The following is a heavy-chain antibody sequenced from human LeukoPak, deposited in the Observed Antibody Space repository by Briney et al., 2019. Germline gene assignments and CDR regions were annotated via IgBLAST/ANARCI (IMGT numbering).Heavy chain of an antibody. Sequence: SETLSLTCTVSGGSISSSSYYWSWIRQPAGKGLEWIGRIYTSGSTNYNPSLKSRVTMSVDTSKNQFSLKLSSVTAADTAVYYCARGRWSRDGSTAFDYWGQGTLVTVSS. CDR1: GGSISSSSYY. D-gene: IGHD5-24*01. CDR3: ARGRWSRDGSTAFDY. V-gene: IGHV4-61*02. J-gene: IGHJ4*02. CDR2: IYTSGST.